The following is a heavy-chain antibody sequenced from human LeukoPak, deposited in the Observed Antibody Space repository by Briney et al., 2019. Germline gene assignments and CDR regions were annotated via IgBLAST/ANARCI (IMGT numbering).Heavy chain of an antibody. J-gene: IGHJ4*02. CDR3: ANNFDY. V-gene: IGHV3-33*06. CDR2: IWHDGNNK. Sequence: GGSLRLSCAASGFTFSNYGMHWVRQAPGKGLERVAVIWHDGNNKYYADSVKGRFTVSRDNSKNTLYLQMNSLRAEDTAVYYCANNFDYWGQGTLVTVSS. CDR1: GFTFSNYG.